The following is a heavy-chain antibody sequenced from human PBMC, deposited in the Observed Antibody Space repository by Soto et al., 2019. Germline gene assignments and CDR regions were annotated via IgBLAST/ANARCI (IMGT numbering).Heavy chain of an antibody. Sequence: PSETLSLTCTVSGTSISSYYWSWIRQPPGKGLEWIAYIHYSGTTNYNPSLASRVTLSVDTSKNQFSLKMTSVTAADRAMYFCAIYNSYGIDYWGRGTLVTVSS. CDR2: IHYSGTT. D-gene: IGHD1-1*01. CDR3: AIYNSYGIDY. CDR1: GTSISSYY. J-gene: IGHJ4*02. V-gene: IGHV4-59*01.